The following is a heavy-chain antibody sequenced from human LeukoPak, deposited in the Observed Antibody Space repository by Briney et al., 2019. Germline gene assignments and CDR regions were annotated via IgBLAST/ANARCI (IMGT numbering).Heavy chain of an antibody. D-gene: IGHD6-19*01. Sequence: SQTLSLTCAISGDRVSSNSGVWNWIRQSPSRGLEWLGRTYYRSRWFNDSALSVKSRITIYPDTSKNQVSLQLNSVTPEDTAVYYGARGVVIAVTGTRSFYYAMDVWGPGTTVTVSS. CDR1: GDRVSSNSGV. V-gene: IGHV6-1*01. CDR2: TYYRSRWFN. J-gene: IGHJ6*02. CDR3: ARGVVIAVTGTRSFYYAMDV.